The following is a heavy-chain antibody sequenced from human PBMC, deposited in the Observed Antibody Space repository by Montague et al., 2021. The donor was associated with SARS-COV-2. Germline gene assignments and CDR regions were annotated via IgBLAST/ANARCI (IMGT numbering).Heavy chain of an antibody. CDR3: ARSGAVPMD. V-gene: IGHV4-59*13. D-gene: IGHD3-10*01. J-gene: IGHJ4*02. Sequence: SETLSLTCTVSGGSISSYFWSWIRQSPGKGLEWIGYFYHSGGTKYNPSLKSRVTISGDTSKNQFSLKLSFVTTADTAVYYCARSGAVPMDWGRGTLVTVSS. CDR1: GGSISSYF. CDR2: FYHSGGT.